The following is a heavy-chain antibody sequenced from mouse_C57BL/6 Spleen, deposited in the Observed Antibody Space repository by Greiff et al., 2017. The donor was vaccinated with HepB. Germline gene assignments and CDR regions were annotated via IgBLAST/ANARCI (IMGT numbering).Heavy chain of an antibody. D-gene: IGHD2-4*01. Sequence: QVQLQQPGAELVMPGASVKLSCKASGYTFTSYWMHWVKQRPGQGLEWIGEIDPSDSYTNYNQKFKGKSTLTVDKSSSTAYMQLSSLTSEDSAVYYCARSRYDYDKGFAYWGQGTLVTVSA. CDR1: GYTFTSYW. CDR3: ARSRYDYDKGFAY. V-gene: IGHV1-69*01. J-gene: IGHJ3*01. CDR2: IDPSDSYT.